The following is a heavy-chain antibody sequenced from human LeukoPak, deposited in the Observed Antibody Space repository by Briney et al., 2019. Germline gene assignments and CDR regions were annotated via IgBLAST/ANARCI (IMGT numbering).Heavy chain of an antibody. J-gene: IGHJ3*02. D-gene: IGHD6-13*01. V-gene: IGHV4-59*01. CDR1: GDSNSTYY. CDR2: IYYSGST. CDR3: AIGRWSSSWYGDAFDI. Sequence: SETLSLTCTVSGDSNSTYYWSWIRQPPGKGLEWIGYIYYSGSTNYNPSLKSRVTISVDTSKHQFSLQLSSVTAADTAVYYCAIGRWSSSWYGDAFDIWGQGTVVTVSS.